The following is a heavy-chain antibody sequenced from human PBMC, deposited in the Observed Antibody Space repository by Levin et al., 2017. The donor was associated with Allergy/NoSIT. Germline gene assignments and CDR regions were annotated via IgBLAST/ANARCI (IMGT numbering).Heavy chain of an antibody. V-gene: IGHV1-2*06. J-gene: IGHJ3*01. CDR1: GYTFTGHY. D-gene: IGHD2-21*01. CDR2: INPNRGDT. CDR3: AREVQTKFVIPGRSEFDL. Sequence: GESLKISCKASGYTFTGHYMHWVRQAPGQGLEWMGRINPNRGDTTYGLKFQGRATMTRDTSISTAYMELTSLRSDDTAVYYCAREVQTKFVIPGRSEFDLWGQGTMVTVSS.